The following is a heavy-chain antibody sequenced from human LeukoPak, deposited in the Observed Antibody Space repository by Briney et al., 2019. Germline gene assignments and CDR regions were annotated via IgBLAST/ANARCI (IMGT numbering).Heavy chain of an antibody. J-gene: IGHJ4*02. CDR3: ATGFTSSAHDGY. Sequence: PGESLRLSCTASGFVFKDYAIHWLRQVPGKGLEWVGRAVQTNSGGITEYAAPVKGRFTISRDDSTSTLYLQMSSLKTEDTGVYYCATGFTSSAHDGYWGQGTLVTASA. CDR1: GFVFKDYA. V-gene: IGHV3-15*04. CDR2: AVQTNSGGIT. D-gene: IGHD2/OR15-2a*01.